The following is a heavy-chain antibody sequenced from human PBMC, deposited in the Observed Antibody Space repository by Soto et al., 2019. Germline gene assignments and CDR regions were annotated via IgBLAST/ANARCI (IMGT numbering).Heavy chain of an antibody. V-gene: IGHV3-74*01. CDR3: ARDSKGYDSSGYYLH. Sequence: HPGGSLRLSCAASGFTFSSYWMHWVRQAPGKGLVWVSRINSDGSSTSYADSVKGRFTISRDNAKNTLYLQMNSLRAEDTAVYYCARDSKGYDSSGYYLHWGQGTLVTVSS. CDR1: GFTFSSYW. D-gene: IGHD3-22*01. J-gene: IGHJ4*02. CDR2: INSDGSST.